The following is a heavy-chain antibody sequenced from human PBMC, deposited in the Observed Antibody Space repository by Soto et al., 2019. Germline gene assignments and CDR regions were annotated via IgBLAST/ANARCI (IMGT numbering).Heavy chain of an antibody. CDR3: ARTTRWFGELRGWFDP. J-gene: IGHJ5*02. Sequence: GASVKVSCKASGYTFTSYGISWVPQAPGQGLEWMGWISAYNGNTNYAQKLQGRVTMTTDTSTSTAYMELSSVPAADTAVYYCARTTRWFGELRGWFDPWGQGTLVTVSA. CDR2: ISAYNGNT. V-gene: IGHV1-18*04. CDR1: GYTFTSYG. D-gene: IGHD3-10*01.